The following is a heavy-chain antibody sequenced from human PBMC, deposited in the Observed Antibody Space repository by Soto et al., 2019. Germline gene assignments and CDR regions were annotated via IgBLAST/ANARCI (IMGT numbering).Heavy chain of an antibody. CDR2: IIPILGIA. D-gene: IGHD3-16*01. J-gene: IGHJ4*02. CDR3: ARDNDSPFDY. CDR1: GGTFSSYT. Sequence: QVQLVQSGAEVKKPGSSVKVSCKASGGTFSSYTISWVRQAPGQGLERMGRIIPILGIANYAQKFQGRVTITADKSTSTAYMELSSLRSEDTAVYYCARDNDSPFDYWGQGTLVTVSS. V-gene: IGHV1-69*08.